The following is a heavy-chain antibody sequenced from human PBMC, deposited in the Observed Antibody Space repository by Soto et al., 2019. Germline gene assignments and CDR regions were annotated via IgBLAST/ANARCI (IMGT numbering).Heavy chain of an antibody. CDR3: ARLSIAARRYYYGMDV. Sequence: PGESLKISCKGSGYSFTSYWISWVRQMPGKGLEWMGRIDPSDSYTNYSPSFQGHVTISADKSISTAYLQWSSLKASDTAMYYCARLSIAARRYYYGMDVWGLGTTVTVSS. CDR2: IDPSDSYT. J-gene: IGHJ6*02. CDR1: GYSFTSYW. V-gene: IGHV5-10-1*01. D-gene: IGHD6-6*01.